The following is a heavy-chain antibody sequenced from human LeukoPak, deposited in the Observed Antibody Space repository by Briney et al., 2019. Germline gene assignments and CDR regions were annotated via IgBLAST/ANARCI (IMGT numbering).Heavy chain of an antibody. V-gene: IGHV4-61*02. J-gene: IGHJ5*02. CDR2: IYTSGST. CDR1: GGSISSSNYY. Sequence: SETLSLTCTVSGGSISSSNYYWNWIRQPAGKGLEWIGRIYTSGSTKYNPSLKSRVTISVDTSKNQFSLKLSSVTAADTAVYYCARNSYYDFWSGPRIGWFDPWGQGTLVTVSS. D-gene: IGHD3-3*01. CDR3: ARNSYYDFWSGPRIGWFDP.